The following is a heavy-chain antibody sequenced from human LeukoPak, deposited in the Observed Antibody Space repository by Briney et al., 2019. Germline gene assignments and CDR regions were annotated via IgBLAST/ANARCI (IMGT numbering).Heavy chain of an antibody. J-gene: IGHJ4*02. V-gene: IGHV1-24*01. CDR1: GYTLTELS. D-gene: IGHD1-26*01. Sequence: ASVKVSCKVSGYTLTELSMHWVRQAPGKGLEWMGGFDPEDGETIYAQKFQGRVTMTEDTSTDTAYMELSSLRSEDTAVYYRATASSGSYDEGFDYWGQGTLVTVSS. CDR2: FDPEDGET. CDR3: ATASSGSYDEGFDY.